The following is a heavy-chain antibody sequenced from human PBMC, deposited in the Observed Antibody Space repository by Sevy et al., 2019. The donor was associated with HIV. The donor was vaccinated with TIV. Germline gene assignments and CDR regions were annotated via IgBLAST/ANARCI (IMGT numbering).Heavy chain of an antibody. J-gene: IGHJ5*02. V-gene: IGHV1-2*02. CDR2: INPNSGGT. CDR3: VRERVYCRGGRCMPGGWFYP. Sequence: ASVKVSCKASGYTFTGYYMHWVRQAPGQGLEWMGWINPNSGGTNYPQKFQVRVTMTRDTSISTAYMELSRLRSDDTAVYYCVRERVYCRGGRCMPGGWFYPWGQGTLVTFSS. CDR1: GYTFTGYY. D-gene: IGHD2-15*01.